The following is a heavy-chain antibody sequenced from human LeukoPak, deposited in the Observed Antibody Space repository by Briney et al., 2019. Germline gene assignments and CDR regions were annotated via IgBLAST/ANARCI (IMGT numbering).Heavy chain of an antibody. CDR3: AGEDSSGYYQYYFDY. J-gene: IGHJ4*02. CDR1: GYTFTSYG. D-gene: IGHD3-22*01. V-gene: IGHV1-18*01. CDR2: ISAYNGNT. Sequence: ASVKVSCKASGYTFTSYGISWVRQAPGQGLEWMGWISAYNGNTNYAQKLQGRVTMTTDTSTSTAYMELRSLRSDDTAVYYCAGEDSSGYYQYYFDYWGQGTLVTVSS.